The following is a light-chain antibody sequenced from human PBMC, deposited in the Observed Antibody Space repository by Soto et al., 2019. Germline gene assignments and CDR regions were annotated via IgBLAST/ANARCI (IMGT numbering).Light chain of an antibody. CDR2: EVY. Sequence: QSVLTQPSSVSGSRGQSITIPCTGTSRDIGDYNYVSWYQQHPGKAPKLLIYEVYNRPAGVSDRFSGSKSGNTASLTISGLQTGDEGDYYCSSYSNTNTLYLFGSGTKV. CDR1: SRDIGDYNY. J-gene: IGLJ1*01. CDR3: SSYSNTNTLYL. V-gene: IGLV2-14*03.